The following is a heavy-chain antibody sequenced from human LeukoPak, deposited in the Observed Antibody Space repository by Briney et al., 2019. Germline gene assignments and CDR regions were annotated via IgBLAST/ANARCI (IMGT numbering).Heavy chain of an antibody. J-gene: IGHJ4*02. CDR1: GGSISSYY. CDR2: IYTSGST. Sequence: SETLSLTCTVSGGSISSYYWSWIRQPAGKGLEWIGRIYTSGSTNYNPSLKSRVTMSVDTSKNQFSLKLSSVTAADTAVYYCAREYDSSGYYYYFDYWGQGTLVTVSS. D-gene: IGHD3-22*01. V-gene: IGHV4-4*07. CDR3: AREYDSSGYYYYFDY.